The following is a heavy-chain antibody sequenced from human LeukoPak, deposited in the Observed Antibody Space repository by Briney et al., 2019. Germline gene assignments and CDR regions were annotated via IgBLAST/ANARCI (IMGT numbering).Heavy chain of an antibody. D-gene: IGHD2-8*01. J-gene: IGHJ4*02. V-gene: IGHV3-15*01. CDR2: IKSKTAGGTT. CDR1: GFIFSSAW. CDR3: ARGSMDY. Sequence: GGSLRLSCAASGFIFSSAWMSWVRQAPGKGLEWVGRIKSKTAGGTTDYAAPVKGRFTISRDDSKNMLYLQMNSLRDEDTAVYYCARGSMDYWGQGTLVTVSS.